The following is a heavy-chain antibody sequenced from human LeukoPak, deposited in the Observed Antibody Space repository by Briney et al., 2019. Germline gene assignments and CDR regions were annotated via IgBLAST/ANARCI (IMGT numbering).Heavy chain of an antibody. D-gene: IGHD4-17*01. CDR3: ASHYGDYRGY. CDR1: GFTFTTYA. J-gene: IGHJ4*02. V-gene: IGHV3-7*01. Sequence: GGSLRLSCVASGFTFTTYAMDWVRQAPGKGLEWVVNIREDESERNYVDSVRGRFTIFRDNAWNSLYLQMNSLRAEDTAVYYCASHYGDYRGYWGQGTLVTVSS. CDR2: IREDESER.